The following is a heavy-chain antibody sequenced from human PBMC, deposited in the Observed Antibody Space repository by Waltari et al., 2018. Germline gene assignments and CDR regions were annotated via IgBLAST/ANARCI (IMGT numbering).Heavy chain of an antibody. Sequence: QVQLVQSGAEVKKPGASVKVSCTASGYTFTSYGISWVRQAPGQGLEWMGWISAYNGNTNYAQKLQGRVTMTTDTSTSTAYMALRSVRSDDTAVYFCARDGVGLNYGDYGMMIAFDIWGQGTMVTVSS. CDR1: GYTFTSYG. V-gene: IGHV1-18*04. D-gene: IGHD4-17*01. CDR3: ARDGVGLNYGDYGMMIAFDI. CDR2: ISAYNGNT. J-gene: IGHJ3*02.